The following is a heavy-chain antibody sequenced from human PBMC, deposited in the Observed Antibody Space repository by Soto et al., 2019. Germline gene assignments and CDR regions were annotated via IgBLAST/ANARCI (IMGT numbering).Heavy chain of an antibody. J-gene: IGHJ4*02. Sequence: SETLSLTCTVSGASISSNYRSWIRQPPGKGLKWIGYIYYSGSTNYNPSLKSRVTISVDKSKNQFSLKLSSVTAADTAVYYCARGSTGYSSSWYRYWGQGTLVTVS. CDR2: IYYSGST. CDR1: GASISSNY. D-gene: IGHD6-13*01. CDR3: ARGSTGYSSSWYRY. V-gene: IGHV4-59*08.